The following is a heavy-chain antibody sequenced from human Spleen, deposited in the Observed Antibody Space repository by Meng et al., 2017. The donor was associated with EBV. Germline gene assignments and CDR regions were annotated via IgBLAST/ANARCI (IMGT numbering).Heavy chain of an antibody. CDR2: INHSGST. CDR1: GGSFGGYY. J-gene: IGHJ4*02. V-gene: IGHV4-34*09. D-gene: IGHD3-22*01. CDR3: ARTSSGYKSYYFDY. Sequence: QVHLQESGPGLVKPSGXLSLTFXVYGGSFGGYYWSWIRQPPGKGLEWIGEINHSGSTNYNPSLKSRVTVSVDTSKNQFSLKLSSVTAADTAVYYCARTSSGYKSYYFDYWGQGTLGTVSS.